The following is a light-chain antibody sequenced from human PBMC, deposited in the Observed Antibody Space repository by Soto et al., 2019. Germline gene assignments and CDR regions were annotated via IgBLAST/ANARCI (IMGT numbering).Light chain of an antibody. Sequence: AIRMTQSPSSFSASTGDRVTITCRASQGISSHLAWYQVKPGKAPRLLIYTASSLDSGVPSRFSSSGSGTAFTVTIIYLQSEDFAVYYCQQYFSYPLTFGGGTKVEIK. J-gene: IGKJ4*01. V-gene: IGKV1-8*01. CDR3: QQYFSYPLT. CDR1: QGISSH. CDR2: TAS.